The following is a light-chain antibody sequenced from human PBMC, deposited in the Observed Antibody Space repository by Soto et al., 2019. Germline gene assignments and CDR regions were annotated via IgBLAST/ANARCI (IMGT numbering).Light chain of an antibody. V-gene: IGKV3-20*01. CDR1: QSVSSNY. J-gene: IGKJ1*01. Sequence: EIALTQSPGTLSLSPGERATLSCRASQSVSSNYLAWYQQKPGQAPRLVIYGASSRATGIPVRFSGSGSGTDFTLTISRLEPEDFAVYYCQQYGSSPQTFGQGTKVEIK. CDR2: GAS. CDR3: QQYGSSPQT.